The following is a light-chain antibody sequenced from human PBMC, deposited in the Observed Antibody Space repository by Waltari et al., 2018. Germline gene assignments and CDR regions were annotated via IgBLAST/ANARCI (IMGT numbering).Light chain of an antibody. CDR3: MQGTHWPPT. CDR1: QSLVHSDGNTF. CDR2: RVS. Sequence: VVMTQSPLSLPVTLGQPASISCRSSQSLVHSDGNTFLNWFQQTPGQSPRRLIYRVSNRDSGVPDRVSGSGSGTDFTLNISRVEAEDVGVYYCMQGTHWPPTFGQGTRLEIK. V-gene: IGKV2-30*02. J-gene: IGKJ5*01.